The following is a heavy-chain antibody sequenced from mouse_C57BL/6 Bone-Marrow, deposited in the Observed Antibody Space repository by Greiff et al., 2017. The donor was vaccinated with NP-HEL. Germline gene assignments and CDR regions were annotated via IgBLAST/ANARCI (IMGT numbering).Heavy chain of an antibody. CDR3: ALYYYGFAY. D-gene: IGHD1-1*01. J-gene: IGHJ3*01. Sequence: QVQLQQSGPELVKPGASVKISCKASGYTFTDYYINWVKQRPGQGLEWIGWIFPGSGSTYYNEKFKGKATLTVDKSSSTAYMLLGSLTSEEAAVYFCALYYYGFAYWGQGTLVTVSA. CDR1: GYTFTDYY. CDR2: IFPGSGST. V-gene: IGHV1-75*01.